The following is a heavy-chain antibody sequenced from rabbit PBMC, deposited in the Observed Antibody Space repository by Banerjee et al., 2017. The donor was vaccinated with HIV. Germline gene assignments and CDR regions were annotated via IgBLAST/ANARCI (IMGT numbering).Heavy chain of an antibody. V-gene: IGHV1S39*01. CDR2: IDPVFGTT. D-gene: IGHD6-1*01. Sequence: QEQLVESGGGLVQPGGSLKLSCKASGFDFNNYGVTWVRQAPGKGLEWIGYIDPVFGTTYYASWVNGRFTISKTSSTTVTLQMTSLTAADTATYFCARGSYDGYNGNAYPYYFNLWGPGTLVTVS. CDR1: GFDFNNYG. CDR3: ARGSYDGYNGNAYPYYFNL. J-gene: IGHJ4*01.